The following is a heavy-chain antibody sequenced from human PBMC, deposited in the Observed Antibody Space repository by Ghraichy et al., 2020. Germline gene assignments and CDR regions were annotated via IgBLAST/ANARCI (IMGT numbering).Heavy chain of an antibody. Sequence: GGSLRLSCAASGFTFSSYAMHWVRQAPGKGLEYVSAISSNGGSTYYANSVKGRFTISRDNSKNTLYLQMGSLRAEDMAVYYCARDARDWGVHFDYWGQGTLVTVSS. V-gene: IGHV3-64*01. CDR2: ISSNGGST. CDR3: ARDARDWGVHFDY. D-gene: IGHD3-10*01. J-gene: IGHJ4*02. CDR1: GFTFSSYA.